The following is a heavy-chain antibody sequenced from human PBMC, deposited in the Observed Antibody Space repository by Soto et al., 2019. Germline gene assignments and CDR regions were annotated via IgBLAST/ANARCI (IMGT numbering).Heavy chain of an antibody. V-gene: IGHV4-30-4*01. J-gene: IGHJ5*02. Sequence: PSETLSLTCTVSGDSISSTNYYWSWIRQPPGKGLEWIGYIYNSGSTYYKPSLKSRVTISVDTSKNQFSLKLSSVTAADTAVYYCARAGGYDSSGYYLDPWGQGTLVTVSS. D-gene: IGHD3-22*01. CDR2: IYNSGST. CDR1: GDSISSTNYY. CDR3: ARAGGYDSSGYYLDP.